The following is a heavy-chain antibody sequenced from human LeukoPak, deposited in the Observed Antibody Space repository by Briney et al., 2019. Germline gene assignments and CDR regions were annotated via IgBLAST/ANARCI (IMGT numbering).Heavy chain of an antibody. CDR3: ARRRTLAAAGMCFDY. J-gene: IGHJ4*02. V-gene: IGHV4-34*01. CDR1: GGSFSGYY. Sequence: PSETLSLTCAVYGGSFSGYYWSWIRQPPGKGLEWIGEINHSGSTNYNPSLKSRVTISVDTSKNQFSLKLSSVTAADTAVHYCARRRTLAAAGMCFDYWGQGTLVTVSS. D-gene: IGHD6-13*01. CDR2: INHSGST.